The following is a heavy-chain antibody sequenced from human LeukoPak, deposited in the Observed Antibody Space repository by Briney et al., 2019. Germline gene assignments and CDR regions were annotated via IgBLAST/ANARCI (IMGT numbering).Heavy chain of an antibody. V-gene: IGHV3-74*01. Sequence: GGSLRLSCAASGFTFSRYWLHWVSQPPGKGLVGLSRLNADDKTTSYADSVKGRFTTSGDDARKTLYLQMNSLSAEDTAVYYCLTIVETTTGAFDIWGQGAMVTVSS. J-gene: IGHJ3*02. CDR1: GFTFSRYW. D-gene: IGHD5-18*01. CDR2: LNADDKTT. CDR3: LTIVETTTGAFDI.